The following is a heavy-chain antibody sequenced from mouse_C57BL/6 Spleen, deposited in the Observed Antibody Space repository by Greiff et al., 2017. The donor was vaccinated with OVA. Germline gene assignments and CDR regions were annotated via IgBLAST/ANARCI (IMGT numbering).Heavy chain of an antibody. CDR2: INYDGSST. V-gene: IGHV5-16*01. J-gene: IGHJ2*01. D-gene: IGHD1-1*01. Sequence: EVKLMESEGGLVQPGSSMKLSCTASGFTFSDYYMAWVRQVPEKGLEWVANINYDGSSTYYLDSLKSRFIISRDNAKNILYLQMSSLKSEDTATYYCARESSYVYFDYWGQGTTLTVSS. CDR1: GFTFSDYY. CDR3: ARESSYVYFDY.